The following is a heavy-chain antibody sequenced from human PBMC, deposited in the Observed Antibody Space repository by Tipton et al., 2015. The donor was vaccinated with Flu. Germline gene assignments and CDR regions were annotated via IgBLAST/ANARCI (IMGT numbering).Heavy chain of an antibody. CDR1: GGSFSGYY. CDR2: ISHGGTT. D-gene: IGHD5-24*01. CDR3: ARGHGSTDTYLDS. J-gene: IGHJ4*01. V-gene: IGHV4-34*01. Sequence: LSCAVYGGSFSGYYWSWIRQPPGQGLEWIGEISHGGTTNYNPSLKSRVTLSVDTSKNQFSLKLTSVTAADTALYYCARGHGSTDTYLDSWGQQTVVTVSS.